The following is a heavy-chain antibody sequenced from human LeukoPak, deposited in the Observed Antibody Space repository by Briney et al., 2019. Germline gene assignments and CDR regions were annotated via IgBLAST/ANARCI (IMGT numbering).Heavy chain of an antibody. Sequence: GGSLRLSCAASGFTFSNYNMNWVRQAPGKGLEWVSYISSSSRTIYYADSVKGRFTISRDNAKNSLYLQMNSLRAEDTALYYCAKDHYYGSGSYLGAFDIWGQGTMVTVSS. J-gene: IGHJ3*02. CDR2: ISSSSRTI. CDR1: GFTFSNYN. CDR3: AKDHYYGSGSYLGAFDI. V-gene: IGHV3-48*01. D-gene: IGHD3-10*01.